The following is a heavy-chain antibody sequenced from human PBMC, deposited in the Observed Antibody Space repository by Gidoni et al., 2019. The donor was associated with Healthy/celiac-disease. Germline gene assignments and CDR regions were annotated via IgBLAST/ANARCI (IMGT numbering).Heavy chain of an antibody. J-gene: IGHJ4*02. CDR2: INSDGSRT. V-gene: IGHV3-74*01. Sequence: EVQLVESGGGLVQPGGSLRLSCAASGFTFSSYWMHWFRQAPGKGLVWVSRINSDGSRTSYADYVKGRFTISRDNAKNTLYLQMNSLRAEDTAVYYCARDNPTTASFDYWGQGTLVTVSS. CDR1: GFTFSSYW. CDR3: ARDNPTTASFDY. D-gene: IGHD4-4*01.